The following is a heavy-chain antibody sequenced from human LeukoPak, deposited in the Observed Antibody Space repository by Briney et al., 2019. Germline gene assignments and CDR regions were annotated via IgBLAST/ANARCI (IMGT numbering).Heavy chain of an antibody. CDR3: ARVGGAPLGAFDI. Sequence: SETLSLTCTVSGGSISSSSYYWGWIRQPPGKGLEWIGSIYYSGSTNYNPSLKSRATTSVDRSKNQFSLKLNSVTAADTAVYYCARVGGAPLGAFDIWGQGTMVTVSS. V-gene: IGHV4-39*07. J-gene: IGHJ3*02. CDR2: IYYSGST. CDR1: GGSISSSSYY. D-gene: IGHD3-16*01.